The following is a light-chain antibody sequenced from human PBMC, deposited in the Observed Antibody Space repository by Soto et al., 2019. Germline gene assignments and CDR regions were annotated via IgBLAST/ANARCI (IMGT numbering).Light chain of an antibody. CDR2: GAS. CDR3: QQYNNWPPT. V-gene: IGKV3D-15*01. J-gene: IGKJ1*01. Sequence: EIVMTQSPATLSVSPGERATLSCRASQSVSSNLAWYQQKPGQAPRLLIYGASTRATGIPARFSGSGSGTEFTLTISSLPSEDFAVYYCQQYNNWPPTLGQGTKVDIK. CDR1: QSVSSN.